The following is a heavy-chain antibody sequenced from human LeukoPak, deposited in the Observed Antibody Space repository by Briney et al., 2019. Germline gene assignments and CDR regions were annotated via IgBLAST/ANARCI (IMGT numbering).Heavy chain of an antibody. CDR3: ARFITMVRGVIQRDFDY. V-gene: IGHV2-5*01. Sequence: SGPTLVNPTQTLTLTCTFSGFSLSTSGVSVGWIRQTPGKALEWLALIYWNDDKRYSPSLKSRLTITKDTSKNQVVLTMTNMDPVDTATYYCARFITMVRGVIQRDFDYWGQGTLVTVSS. CDR1: GFSLSTSGVS. J-gene: IGHJ4*02. D-gene: IGHD3-10*01. CDR2: IYWNDDK.